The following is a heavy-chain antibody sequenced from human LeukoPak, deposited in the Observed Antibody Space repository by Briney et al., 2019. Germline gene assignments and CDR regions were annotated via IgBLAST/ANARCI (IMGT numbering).Heavy chain of an antibody. Sequence: PGGSLRLSCAASGFTFSTYWMHWVRQAPGKGLVWVSRINSDGSSTNYADSVKGRFTISRDNAKNTLYLQMNSLRAEDTAVYYCARWTYYYDSSGYPFDYWGQGTLVTVSS. D-gene: IGHD3-22*01. CDR1: GFTFSTYW. CDR3: ARWTYYYDSSGYPFDY. V-gene: IGHV3-74*01. CDR2: INSDGSST. J-gene: IGHJ4*02.